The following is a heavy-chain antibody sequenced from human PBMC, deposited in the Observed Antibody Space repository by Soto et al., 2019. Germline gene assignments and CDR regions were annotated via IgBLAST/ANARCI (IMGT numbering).Heavy chain of an antibody. V-gene: IGHV3-72*01. D-gene: IGHD2-8*01. CDR3: ARGYCSNGVCYRYIDL. CDR1: GFTFSDHY. Sequence: PGGSLRLSCAASGFTFSDHYMDWVRQAPGKGLEWVGRTRNKANSYTTEYAASVKGRFTISRDDSKNSLYLQMNSLKTGDTAVYYCARGYCSNGVCYRYIDLWGRGNLVTVS. CDR2: TRNKANSYTT. J-gene: IGHJ2*01.